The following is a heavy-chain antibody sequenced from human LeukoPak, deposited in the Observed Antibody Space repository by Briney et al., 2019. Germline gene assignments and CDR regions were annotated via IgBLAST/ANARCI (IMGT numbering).Heavy chain of an antibody. CDR2: INSDGSTT. CDR1: GFTFSSYW. V-gene: IGHV3-74*01. D-gene: IGHD2/OR15-2a*01. J-gene: IGHJ6*02. Sequence: PGESLRLSCAASGFTFSSYWMYWVRQAPGKGLVWVSRINSDGSTTSYADSVKGRFTISRDNAKNTLYLQMNSLRAEDTAVYYCARVGTTSNFYYYYGMDVWGQGTTVTVSS. CDR3: ARVGTTSNFYYYYGMDV.